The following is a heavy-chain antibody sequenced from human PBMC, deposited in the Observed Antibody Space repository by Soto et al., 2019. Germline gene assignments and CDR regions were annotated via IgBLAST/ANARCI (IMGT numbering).Heavy chain of an antibody. D-gene: IGHD3-22*01. CDR2: IKSKTDGGTT. Sequence: PGGSLRLSCAASGFTFSNAWINWVRQAPGKGLGWVGRIKSKTDGGTTDFAAPVKGRFAISRDDSKDMVDLQMNSLKTEDTGIYYFPTDSYSTMILVRFDYWGHGTLVTVSS. V-gene: IGHV3-15*07. J-gene: IGHJ4*01. CDR1: GFTFSNAW. CDR3: PTDSYSTMILVRFDY.